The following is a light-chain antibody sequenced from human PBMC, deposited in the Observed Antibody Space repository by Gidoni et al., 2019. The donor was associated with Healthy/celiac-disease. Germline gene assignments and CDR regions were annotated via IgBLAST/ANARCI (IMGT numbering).Light chain of an antibody. CDR3: QQANSFPPT. CDR2: SAS. J-gene: IGKJ4*01. Sequence: VQITQSPSSVSASVGDRVTITCLASQSISSWLAWYQQKPGKPPKLLIYSASSLQSGVPSRFSGSGSGTDFTLTISSLQAEDFATYYCQQANSFPPTFGGGTKVEIK. V-gene: IGKV1-12*01. CDR1: QSISSW.